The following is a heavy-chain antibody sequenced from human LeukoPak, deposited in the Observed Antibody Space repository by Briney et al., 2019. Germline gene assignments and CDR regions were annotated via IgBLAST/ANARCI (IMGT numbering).Heavy chain of an antibody. CDR2: TNTDGSST. CDR3: YGANAEH. D-gene: IGHD4-23*01. V-gene: IGHV3-74*03. CDR1: GFIFSSYW. J-gene: IGHJ1*01. Sequence: PGGSLRLSCAASGFIFSSYWMHWVRQAPGKGLVWVSGTNTDGSSTMYADSVKGRFTIARDNAKNTLYLQMNSLRAEDTAVYYCYGANAEHWGQGTLVTVSS.